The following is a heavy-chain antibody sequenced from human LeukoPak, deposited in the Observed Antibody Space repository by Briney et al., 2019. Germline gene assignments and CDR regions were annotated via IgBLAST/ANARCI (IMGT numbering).Heavy chain of an antibody. CDR2: INPNSGGT. D-gene: IGHD2-2*01. Sequence: ASVKVSCKASGYTFTGYYMHWVRQAPGQGLEWMGWINPNSGGTNYAQKFQGRVTMTRDTSISTAYMEPSRLRSDDTAVYYCARDFRYCSSTSCYGDYYFDYWGQGTLVTVSS. CDR1: GYTFTGYY. J-gene: IGHJ4*02. CDR3: ARDFRYCSSTSCYGDYYFDY. V-gene: IGHV1-2*02.